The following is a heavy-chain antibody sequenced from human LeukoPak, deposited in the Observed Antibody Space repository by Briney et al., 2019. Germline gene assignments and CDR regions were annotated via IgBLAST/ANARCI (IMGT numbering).Heavy chain of an antibody. CDR2: IYTSGST. V-gene: IGHV4-4*07. CDR3: ARDNRRRATMTSGGGYFDY. D-gene: IGHD5-12*01. Sequence: KPSETLSLTCTVSGGSISSYYWSWIRQPAGKGLEWIGRIYTSGSTNYNPSLKSRVTMSVDTSKNQFSLKLSSVTAADTAVYYCARDNRRRATMTSGGGYFDYWGQGTLVTVSS. J-gene: IGHJ4*02. CDR1: GGSISSYY.